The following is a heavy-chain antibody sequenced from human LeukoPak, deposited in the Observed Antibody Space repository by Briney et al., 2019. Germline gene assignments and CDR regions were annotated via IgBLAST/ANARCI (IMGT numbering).Heavy chain of an antibody. CDR1: GYTFTGYY. CDR3: ASLYYYGSSAGDYYYYGMDV. V-gene: IGHV1-2*02. D-gene: IGHD3-22*01. CDR2: INPNSGGT. Sequence: ASVKVSCKASGYTFTGYYMHWVRQAPGQGLEWMGWINPNSGGTNYAQKFQGRVTMTRDTSISTAYMELSRLRSDDTAVYYCASLYYYGSSAGDYYYYGMDVWGQGTTVTVSS. J-gene: IGHJ6*02.